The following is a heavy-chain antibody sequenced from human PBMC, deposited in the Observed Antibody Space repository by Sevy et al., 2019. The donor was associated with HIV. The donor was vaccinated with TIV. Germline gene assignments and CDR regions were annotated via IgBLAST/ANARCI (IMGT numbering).Heavy chain of an antibody. CDR2: IKSKTDGGTT. CDR3: TTAERDDYVWGSYRPY. J-gene: IGHJ4*02. CDR1: GFTFSNAW. V-gene: IGHV3-15*01. Sequence: GGSLRLSCAASGFTFSNAWMSWVRQAPGKGLEWVGRIKSKTDGGTTDYAAPVKGRFTISRDDAKNTLYLQMNGLKTGDTAVYYCTTAERDDYVWGSYRPYWGQGTLVTVSS. D-gene: IGHD3-16*02.